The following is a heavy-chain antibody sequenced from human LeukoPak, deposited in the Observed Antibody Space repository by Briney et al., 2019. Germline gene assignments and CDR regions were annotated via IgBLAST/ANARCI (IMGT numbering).Heavy chain of an antibody. J-gene: IGHJ3*02. CDR3: ARGAPEGPPELARGVGAFDI. CDR1: GFTFSSYT. D-gene: IGHD6-13*01. CDR2: ISYDGSNK. V-gene: IGHV3-30-3*01. Sequence: PGGSLRLSCAASGFTFSSYTMNWVRQAPGKGLEWVAVISYDGSNKYYADSVKGRFTISRDNSKNTLYLQMNSLRAEDTAVYYCARGAPEGPPELARGVGAFDIWGQGTMVTVSS.